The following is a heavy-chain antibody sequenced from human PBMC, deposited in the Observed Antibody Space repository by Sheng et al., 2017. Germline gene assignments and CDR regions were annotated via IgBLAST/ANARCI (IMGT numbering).Heavy chain of an antibody. V-gene: IGHV4-61*02. Sequence: QVHLQESGPGLVKPSQTLSLTCTVSDASISSGGYSWNWIRQPAGKRLEWIGRVSASGTTNYNPSLKSRVTISLDTSKNQFSLKLTSVTAADTAVYYCARVNYSKFDYWGQGILVTVSS. CDR3: ARVNYSKFDY. CDR2: VSASGTT. D-gene: IGHD4-4*01. CDR1: DASISSGGYS. J-gene: IGHJ4*02.